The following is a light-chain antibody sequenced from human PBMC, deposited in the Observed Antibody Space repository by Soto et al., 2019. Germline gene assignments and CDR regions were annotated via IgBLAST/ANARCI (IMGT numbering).Light chain of an antibody. CDR1: SSNIGAGYV. CDR2: GDN. J-gene: IGLJ1*01. Sequence: QSVLTQPPSVSGAPGQRVTISCTGSSSNIGAGYVVQWYQQLPGTAPKLLMYGDNNRPSGIPDRFAGSKSGTSASLAVTGLQAEYEADYYCQAYDSSLGGYVFGTRTKVTVL. V-gene: IGLV1-40*01. CDR3: QAYDSSLGGYV.